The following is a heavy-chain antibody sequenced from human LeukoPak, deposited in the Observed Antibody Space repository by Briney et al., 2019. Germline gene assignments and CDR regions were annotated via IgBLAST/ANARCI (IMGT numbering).Heavy chain of an antibody. D-gene: IGHD5-12*01. J-gene: IGHJ4*02. CDR1: GLTFSSDA. CDR3: AKALRGYSGYDYSFDY. Sequence: GGSLRLSCAASGLTFSSDAMSGVREAPGKGLEWVSAISGSGGSTYDADSVKGRFTISRDNSKNTLYLPMNSLRAEDTAVYYCAKALRGYSGYDYSFDYWGQGTLVTVSS. V-gene: IGHV3-23*01. CDR2: ISGSGGST.